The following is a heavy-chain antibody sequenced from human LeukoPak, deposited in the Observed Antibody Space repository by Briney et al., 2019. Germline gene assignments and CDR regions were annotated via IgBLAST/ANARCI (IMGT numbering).Heavy chain of an antibody. CDR1: GFTFSSYG. D-gene: IGHD3-3*01. J-gene: IGHJ4*02. CDR3: ATEYPQGALDYDLWSGFDY. V-gene: IGHV3-30*03. Sequence: GGSLRLSCAASGFTFSSYGMHRVRQAPGKGLEWVAVISYDGGNKYYADSVKGRFTISRDNSKNTLYLQMNSLRAEDTAVYYCATEYPQGALDYDLWSGFDYWGQGTLVTVSS. CDR2: ISYDGGNK.